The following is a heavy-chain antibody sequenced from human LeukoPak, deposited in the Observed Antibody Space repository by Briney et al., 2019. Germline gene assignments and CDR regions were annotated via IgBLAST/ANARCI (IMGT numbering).Heavy chain of an antibody. J-gene: IGHJ4*02. CDR2: IRSGSSTI. V-gene: IGHV3-48*01. CDR1: GFTFGSYS. D-gene: IGHD1-14*01. CDR3: ARGPGSPIGEPAYYFDY. Sequence: GGSLRLSCAPCGFTFGSYSMNCVRQAPGKGLEWLSYIRSGSSTIYYADSVKGRFTISRDNAKNSLYLQMNSLRAEDTAVYYCARGPGSPIGEPAYYFDYWGQGTLVTVSS.